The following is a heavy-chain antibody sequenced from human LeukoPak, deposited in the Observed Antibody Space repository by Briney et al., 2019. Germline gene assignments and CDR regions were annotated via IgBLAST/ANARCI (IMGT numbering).Heavy chain of an antibody. D-gene: IGHD6-13*01. CDR2: IRYDGSNK. Sequence: QSGGSLRLSCAASGFTFSSYAMHWVRQAPGKGLEWVAFIRYDGSNKYYADSVKGRFTISRDNSKNTLYLQMNSLRAEDTAVYYCAKRGPPFTPGIAALFDYWGQGTLVTVSS. V-gene: IGHV3-30*02. J-gene: IGHJ4*02. CDR1: GFTFSSYA. CDR3: AKRGPPFTPGIAALFDY.